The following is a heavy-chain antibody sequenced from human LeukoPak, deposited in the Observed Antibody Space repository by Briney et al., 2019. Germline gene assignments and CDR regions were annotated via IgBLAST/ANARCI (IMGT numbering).Heavy chain of an antibody. CDR3: AKGGEEVIATPLDY. CDR1: GFTFDDYA. J-gene: IGHJ4*02. Sequence: GGSRRLSCAASGFTFDDYAMHWVRQAPGKGLEWVSGISWNSGSIGYADSVKGRFTISRDNAKNSLYLQMNSLRAEDMALYYCAKGGEEVIATPLDYWGQGTLVTVSS. D-gene: IGHD2-21*01. CDR2: ISWNSGSI. V-gene: IGHV3-9*03.